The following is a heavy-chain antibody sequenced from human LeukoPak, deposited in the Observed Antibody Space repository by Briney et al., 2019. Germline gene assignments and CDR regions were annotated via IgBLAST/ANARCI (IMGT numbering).Heavy chain of an antibody. CDR2: INHSGST. D-gene: IGHD3-3*01. Sequence: PSETLSLTCAVYGGSFSGYYWSWIRQPPGKGLEWIGEINHSGSTNYNPSLKSRVTISVDTSKNQFSLKLSSVTAAGTAVYYCARRGQSGFYFDYWGQGTLVTVSS. V-gene: IGHV4-34*01. CDR1: GGSFSGYY. J-gene: IGHJ4*02. CDR3: ARRGQSGFYFDY.